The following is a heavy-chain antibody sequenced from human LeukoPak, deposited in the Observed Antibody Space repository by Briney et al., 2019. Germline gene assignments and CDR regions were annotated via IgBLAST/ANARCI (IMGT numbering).Heavy chain of an antibody. Sequence: PSETLSLTCAVYGGSFSGYYWSWTRQPPGKGLEWIGEINHSGSTNYNPSLKSRVTISVDTSKNQFSLNLSSVTAADTAVYYCARVRWSSNFDYWGQGTLVTVSS. CDR1: GGSFSGYY. D-gene: IGHD1-26*01. J-gene: IGHJ4*02. CDR3: ARVRWSSNFDY. CDR2: INHSGST. V-gene: IGHV4-34*01.